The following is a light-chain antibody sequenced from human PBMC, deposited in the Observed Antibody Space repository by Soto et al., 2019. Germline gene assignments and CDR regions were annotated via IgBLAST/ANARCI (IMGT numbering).Light chain of an antibody. CDR2: GAS. CDR3: QQYGSSPLT. CDR1: QSVSSSY. V-gene: IGKV3-20*01. J-gene: IGKJ1*01. Sequence: EIVLTQSPGTLSLSPGERATLSCRASQSVSSSYLAWYRQKPGQATRLLIYGASRRATGLPDRFSGSGSGTDFNLTISRLEPEDFAVYYCQQYGSSPLTFGQGTKVDIK.